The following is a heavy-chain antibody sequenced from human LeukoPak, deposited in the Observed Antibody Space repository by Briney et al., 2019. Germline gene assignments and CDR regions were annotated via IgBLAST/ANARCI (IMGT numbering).Heavy chain of an antibody. CDR1: GYTLTELS. Sequence: ASVKVSCKVSGYTLTELSTHWVRQAPGKGLEWMGGFDPEDGETIYAQKFQGRVTMTEDTSTDTAYMELSSLRSEDTAVYYCATMHDSSGYWYYFDYWGQGTLVTVSS. CDR2: FDPEDGET. CDR3: ATMHDSSGYWYYFDY. D-gene: IGHD3-22*01. J-gene: IGHJ4*02. V-gene: IGHV1-24*01.